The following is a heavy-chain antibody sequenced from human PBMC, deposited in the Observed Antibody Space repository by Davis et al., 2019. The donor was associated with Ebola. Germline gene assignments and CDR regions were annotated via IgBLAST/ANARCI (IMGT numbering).Heavy chain of an antibody. Sequence: SETLSLTCTVSGGSISSGGYYWSWIRQHPGKGLEWIGYIYYSGSTYYNPSLKSRVTISVDTSKNQFSLKLSSVTAADTAVYYCARADIVVVVAAFDYWGQGTLVTVSS. CDR2: IYYSGST. CDR1: GGSISSGGYY. V-gene: IGHV4-31*03. D-gene: IGHD2-15*01. CDR3: ARADIVVVVAAFDY. J-gene: IGHJ4*02.